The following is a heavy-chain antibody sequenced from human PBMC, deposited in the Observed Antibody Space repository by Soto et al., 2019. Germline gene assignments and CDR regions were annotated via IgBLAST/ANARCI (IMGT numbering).Heavy chain of an antibody. CDR3: VKDWGQDFWNGYFHF. J-gene: IGHJ4*02. D-gene: IGHD3-3*01. Sequence: PGRSLGLLSAASGFTFDGYSMHPVGQVPGKGLLCVSGICWNNASVGYTDSVKGRFTTSRDSDKNSLYLEMNSLKTEDTALYYCVKDWGQDFWNGYFHFWGQGT. CDR2: ICWNNASV. V-gene: IGHV3-9*01. CDR1: GFTFDGYS.